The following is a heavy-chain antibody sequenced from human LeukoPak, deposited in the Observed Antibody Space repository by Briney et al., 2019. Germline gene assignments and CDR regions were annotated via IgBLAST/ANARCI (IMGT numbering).Heavy chain of an antibody. J-gene: IGHJ6*03. CDR3: AKGGFSFYSYMDV. CDR2: IRHDGSDK. CDR1: GFTFCSYD. Sequence: PGGSLRLSCAASGFTFCSYDMHWVRQSPGKGLEWVAFIRHDGSDKNYADSVKGRFTISRDNAYNTLYLQMNSLRPEDPALYHCAKGGFSFYSYMDVWGKGTTVIVSS. D-gene: IGHD3-10*01. V-gene: IGHV3-30*02.